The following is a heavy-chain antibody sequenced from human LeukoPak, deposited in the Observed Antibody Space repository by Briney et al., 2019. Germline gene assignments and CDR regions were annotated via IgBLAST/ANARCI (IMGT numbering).Heavy chain of an antibody. V-gene: IGHV3-30*18. CDR2: ISHDGSNN. CDR3: AKGGGYEAQYYYYYLDV. Sequence: GGSLRLSCAASGFTFNKYDMHWVRQAPGKGLEWVAVISHDGSNNFYVDSVKGRFTISRDNSKNTLYLQMKSLRAEDTAVYYCAKGGGYEAQYYYYYLDVWGKGTTVTISS. J-gene: IGHJ6*03. D-gene: IGHD5-12*01. CDR1: GFTFNKYD.